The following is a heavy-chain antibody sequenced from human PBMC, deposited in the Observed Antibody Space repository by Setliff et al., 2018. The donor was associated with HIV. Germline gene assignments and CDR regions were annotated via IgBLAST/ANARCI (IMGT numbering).Heavy chain of an antibody. V-gene: IGHV4-4*07. Sequence: SETLSLTCTVSGDSIGDYYWNWIRQPAGKGLEWIGRVYASAYSNYNPSLKSRFTMSVDTSKSQFSLKLNSVAAADTAVYYCARVFPPIRGAPFGTPPGAFDIWGQGTMVTVSS. CDR3: ARVFPPIRGAPFGTPPGAFDI. CDR1: GDSIGDYY. D-gene: IGHD2-15*01. CDR2: VYASAYS. J-gene: IGHJ3*02.